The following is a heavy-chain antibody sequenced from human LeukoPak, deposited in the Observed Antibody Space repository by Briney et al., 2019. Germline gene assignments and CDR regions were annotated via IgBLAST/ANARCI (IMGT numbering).Heavy chain of an antibody. D-gene: IGHD3-16*02. V-gene: IGHV3-23*01. CDR3: AKDLGLRLGELSKPFDY. Sequence: GGSLRLSCAASGFTFSSYGMSWVRQAPGKGLEWVAAISGSGGSTYYADSVKGRFTISRDNSKNTLYLQMSSLRAEDTAVYYCAKDLGLRLGELSKPFDYWGQGTLVTVSS. CDR2: ISGSGGST. J-gene: IGHJ4*02. CDR1: GFTFSSYG.